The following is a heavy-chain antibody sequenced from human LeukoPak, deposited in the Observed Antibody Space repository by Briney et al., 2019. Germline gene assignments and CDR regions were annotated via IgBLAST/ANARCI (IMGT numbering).Heavy chain of an antibody. CDR1: GYTFTSYA. J-gene: IGHJ6*02. CDR3: ARDHSSGYYYNYYYGMDV. V-gene: IGHV7-4-1*02. D-gene: IGHD3-22*01. Sequence: ASVKVSCKASGYTFTSYAMNWVRQAPGQGLEWMGWINTNTGNPTYAQGFTGRFVFSLDTSVSTAYLQISSLKAEDTAVYYCARDHSSGYYYNYYYGMDVWGQGTTVTASS. CDR2: INTNTGNP.